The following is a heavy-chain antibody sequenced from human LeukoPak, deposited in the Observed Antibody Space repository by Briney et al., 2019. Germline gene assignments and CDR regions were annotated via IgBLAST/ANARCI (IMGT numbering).Heavy chain of an antibody. V-gene: IGHV3-66*01. Sequence: GGSLRLSCAASGFTFSNYAMSWVRQAPGKGLEWVSVIYSGGSTYYADSVKGRFTISRDNAKNSLYLQMNSLRAEDTAVYYCARSREGYNLFDYWGQGTLVTVSS. J-gene: IGHJ4*02. CDR3: ARSREGYNLFDY. CDR2: IYSGGST. CDR1: GFTFSNYA. D-gene: IGHD5-24*01.